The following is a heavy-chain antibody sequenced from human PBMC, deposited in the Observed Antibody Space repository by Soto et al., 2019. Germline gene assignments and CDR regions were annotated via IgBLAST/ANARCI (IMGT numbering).Heavy chain of an antibody. CDR1: GGSISSSNW. J-gene: IGHJ4*02. V-gene: IGHV4-4*02. D-gene: IGHD6-19*01. Sequence: QVQLQESGPGLVKPSGTLSLTCAVSGGSISSSNWWSWVRQPPGKGLEWIGEIYHSGSTNSNPSLQSRVTISVDKSTNQFSLTLSSVTAADTAVYYCARAPAQYSSGWYFDYWGQGTLVTVSS. CDR3: ARAPAQYSSGWYFDY. CDR2: IYHSGST.